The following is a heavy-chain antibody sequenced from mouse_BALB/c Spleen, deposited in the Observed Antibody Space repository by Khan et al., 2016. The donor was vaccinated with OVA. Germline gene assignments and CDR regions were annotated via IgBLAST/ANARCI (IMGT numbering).Heavy chain of an antibody. Sequence: VQLQESGAELAKPGASVKMSCKASGYTFINYWILWVKQRPGQGLAWIGYINPSTGYTEYNQNFKDKATLTADKSSSTAYMQLSSLTSEDSAVYYCARRGLRWDFDYWVQGTTLTVSS. CDR3: ARRGLRWDFDY. J-gene: IGHJ2*01. V-gene: IGHV1-7*01. D-gene: IGHD1-1*01. CDR2: INPSTGYT. CDR1: GYTFINYW.